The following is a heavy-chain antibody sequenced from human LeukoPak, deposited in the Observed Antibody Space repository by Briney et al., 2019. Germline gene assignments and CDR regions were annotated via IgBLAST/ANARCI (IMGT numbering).Heavy chain of an antibody. V-gene: IGHV1-18*04. CDR2: ISAYNGNT. CDR1: GYTFTSYY. Sequence: GASVKVSCKASGYTFTSYYMHWVRQAPGQGLEWMGWISAYNGNTNYAQKLQGRVTMTTDTSTSTAYMELRSLRSDDTAVYYCARAQGYYDSINFDYWGQGTLVTVSS. J-gene: IGHJ4*02. CDR3: ARAQGYYDSINFDY. D-gene: IGHD3-22*01.